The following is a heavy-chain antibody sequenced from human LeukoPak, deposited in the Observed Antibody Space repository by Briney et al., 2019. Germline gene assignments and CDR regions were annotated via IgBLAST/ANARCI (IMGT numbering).Heavy chain of an antibody. V-gene: IGHV1-2*02. Sequence: ASVKVSCKASGYTFTGYYMHWVRQAPGQGLEWMGWINPNSGGTNYAQKFQGRVTMTRDTSISKAYMELSRLRSDDTAVYYCAREGPGIVATINYWGQGPLVTVSS. CDR3: AREGPGIVATINY. D-gene: IGHD5-12*01. CDR1: GYTFTGYY. CDR2: INPNSGGT. J-gene: IGHJ4*02.